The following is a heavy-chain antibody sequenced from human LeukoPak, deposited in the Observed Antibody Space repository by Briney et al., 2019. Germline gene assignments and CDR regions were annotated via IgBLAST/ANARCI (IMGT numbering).Heavy chain of an antibody. CDR3: ARDPPHSSGPNSPCFEY. CDR1: GGTFSSYA. Sequence: GASVKVSCKASGGTFSSYAISWVRQAPGQGLEWMGWISPYNDNTEYAQKFQGRVTMTTDTSTSTAYMELRSLRSDDTAVYYCARDPPHSSGPNSPCFEYWGQGTLVTVSS. J-gene: IGHJ4*02. V-gene: IGHV1-18*01. CDR2: ISPYNDNT. D-gene: IGHD6-19*01.